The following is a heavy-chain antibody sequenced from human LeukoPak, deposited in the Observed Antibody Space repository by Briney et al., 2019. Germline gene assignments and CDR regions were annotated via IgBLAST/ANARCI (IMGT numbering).Heavy chain of an antibody. CDR2: IYTSGST. CDR1: GGSISSYY. J-gene: IGHJ4*02. Sequence: SETLSLTCTVSGGSISSYYWSWLRQPAGKGLEWIGRIYTSGSTNYNPSLTSRVTMSVDTSKNQFSLKLSSVTAADTAVYYCARVGYSSSHYFDYWGQGTLVTVSS. CDR3: ARVGYSSSHYFDY. V-gene: IGHV4-4*07. D-gene: IGHD6-6*01.